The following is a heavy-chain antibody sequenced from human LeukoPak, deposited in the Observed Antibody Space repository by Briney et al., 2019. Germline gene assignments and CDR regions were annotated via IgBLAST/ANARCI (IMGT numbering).Heavy chain of an antibody. CDR2: ISSSSSYI. J-gene: IGHJ5*02. CDR3: ARGPKMAGSNWFDP. Sequence: GGSLRLSCAASGFTFSSYSMNWVRQAPGKGLEWDSSISSSSSYINYADSVKGRFTISRDNAKNSLYLQMNSLRAEDTAVYYCARGPKMAGSNWFDPWGEGTLVTVSS. V-gene: IGHV3-21*01. D-gene: IGHD5-24*01. CDR1: GFTFSSYS.